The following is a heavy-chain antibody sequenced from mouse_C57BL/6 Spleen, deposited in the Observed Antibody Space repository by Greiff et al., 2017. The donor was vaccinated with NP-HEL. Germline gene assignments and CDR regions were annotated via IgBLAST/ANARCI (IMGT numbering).Heavy chain of an antibody. CDR2: ISSGSSTI. Sequence: EVKLQESGGGLVKPGGSLKLSCAASGFTFSDYGMHWVRQAPEKGLEWVAYISSGSSTIYYADTVKGRFTISRDNAKNTLFLQMTSLRSEDTAMYYCARENLSTRYFDVWGTGTTVTVSS. D-gene: IGHD1-1*01. CDR3: ARENLSTRYFDV. V-gene: IGHV5-17*01. J-gene: IGHJ1*03. CDR1: GFTFSDYG.